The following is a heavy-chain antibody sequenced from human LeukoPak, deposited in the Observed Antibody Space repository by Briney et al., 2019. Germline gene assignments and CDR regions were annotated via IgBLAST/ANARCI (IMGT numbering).Heavy chain of an antibody. D-gene: IGHD4-17*01. CDR1: GFTFNKYA. CDR2: ISDDGRNK. V-gene: IGHV3-30*04. Sequence: GKSLRLSCAASGFTFNKYALHWVRQAPGKGLEWVAVISDDGRNKYYADSVKGRFTISRDNAKNSLYLQMDSLRDEDTAVYYCARDRDYAFDYWGQGTLVTVSS. J-gene: IGHJ4*02. CDR3: ARDRDYAFDY.